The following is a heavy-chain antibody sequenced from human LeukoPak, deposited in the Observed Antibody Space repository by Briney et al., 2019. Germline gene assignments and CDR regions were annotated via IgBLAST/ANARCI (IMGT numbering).Heavy chain of an antibody. D-gene: IGHD3-22*01. J-gene: IGHJ4*02. V-gene: IGHV3-23*01. CDR2: ISGSGDSK. CDR3: AKHYSDSSAYNFDY. Sequence: GGSLRLSCAASEFTFTSYWMSWVRQAPGKGLEWVSSISGSGDSKYYAGSVKGRFTVSRDNSKNTLDLQMNSLRGEDTAVYYCAKHYSDSSAYNFDYWGQGTLVTVSS. CDR1: EFTFTSYW.